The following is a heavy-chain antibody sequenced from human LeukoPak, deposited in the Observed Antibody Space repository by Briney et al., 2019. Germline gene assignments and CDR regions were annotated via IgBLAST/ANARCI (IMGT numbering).Heavy chain of an antibody. CDR1: GGSITTTNY. CDR3: SGESGPFCPFGH. Sequence: PSETLSLTCGVSGGSITTTNYWSWVRQPPGGGLEWIGEISLAGRTRYNPSLQSRVHISIDESKNPLYLNLASVTAADTAVYYCSGESGPFCPFGHWGQGTLVAVTS. CDR2: ISLAGRT. D-gene: IGHD1-26*01. V-gene: IGHV4-4*02. J-gene: IGHJ4*02.